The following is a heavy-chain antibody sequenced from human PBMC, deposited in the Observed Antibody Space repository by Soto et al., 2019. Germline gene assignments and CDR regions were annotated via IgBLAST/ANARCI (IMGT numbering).Heavy chain of an antibody. Sequence: SETLSLTCTVSGGSVSSGSYYWSWIRQPPGKGLEWIGYIYYSGSTNYNPSLKSRVTISVDTSKNQFSLKLSSVTAADTAVYYCARVGPWVPYYYDSSPYTFENWFDP. J-gene: IGHJ5*02. CDR3: ARVGPWVPYYYDSSPYTFENWFDP. CDR2: IYYSGST. CDR1: GGSVSSGSYY. V-gene: IGHV4-61*01. D-gene: IGHD3-22*01.